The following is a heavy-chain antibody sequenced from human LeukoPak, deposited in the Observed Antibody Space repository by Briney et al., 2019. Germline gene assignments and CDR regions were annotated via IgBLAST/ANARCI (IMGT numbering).Heavy chain of an antibody. CDR3: ARRGVGYYDSSAVYYFDY. Sequence: ASVKVSCKASGYTFTSYGISWVRQAPGQGLEWMGWISAYNGNTNYAQKLQGRVTMTTDTSTSTAYMELRSLRSDDTAVYYCARRGVGYYDSSAVYYFDYWGQGTLVTVSS. D-gene: IGHD3-22*01. J-gene: IGHJ4*02. CDR2: ISAYNGNT. V-gene: IGHV1-18*01. CDR1: GYTFTSYG.